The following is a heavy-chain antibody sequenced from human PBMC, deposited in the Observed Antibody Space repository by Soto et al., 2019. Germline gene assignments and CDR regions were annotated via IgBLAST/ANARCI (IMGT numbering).Heavy chain of an antibody. CDR1: GVSISSGDYY. D-gene: IGHD3-10*01. CDR3: ARVGGFGATTIDY. V-gene: IGHV4-30-4*01. J-gene: IGHJ4*02. Sequence: SETLSLTRAVSGVSISSGDYYWSWIRQPPGKGLEWIGYIYYSGSTYYNPSLKSRVTISVDTSKNQFSLKLSSVTAADTAVYYCARVGGFGATTIDYWGQGTLVTVSS. CDR2: IYYSGST.